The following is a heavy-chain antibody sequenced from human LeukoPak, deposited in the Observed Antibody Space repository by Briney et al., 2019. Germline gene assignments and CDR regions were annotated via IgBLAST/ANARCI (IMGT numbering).Heavy chain of an antibody. CDR2: IYNSGST. J-gene: IGHJ6*03. CDR1: DGSMTNYY. V-gene: IGHV4-4*07. Sequence: SETLSLTCTVSDGSMTNYYWSWIRQPAGKGLEWIGRIYNSGSTNYNPPLKSRVTISVDTSKNQFSLKLSSVTAADTAVYYCARHKDYYYSYMDVWGKGTTVTISS. CDR3: ARHKDYYYSYMDV.